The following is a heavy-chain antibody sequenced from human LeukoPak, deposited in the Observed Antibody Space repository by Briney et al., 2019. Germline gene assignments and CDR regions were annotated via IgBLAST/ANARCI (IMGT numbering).Heavy chain of an antibody. Sequence: PGGSLRLSCGASGFTFRSYEMNWVRQAPGKGLEWVSYISSSGSTMYYADSVKGRFTISRENAKNSLFLQMNSLRAEDTALYYCARFGYGVKFDYWGQGTLVTVSS. CDR2: ISSSGSTM. CDR1: GFTFRSYE. V-gene: IGHV3-48*03. CDR3: ARFGYGVKFDY. J-gene: IGHJ4*02. D-gene: IGHD4-23*01.